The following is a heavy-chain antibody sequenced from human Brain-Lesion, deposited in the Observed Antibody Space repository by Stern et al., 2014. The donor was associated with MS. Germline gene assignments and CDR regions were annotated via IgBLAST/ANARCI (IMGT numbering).Heavy chain of an antibody. Sequence: VQLVESGPGLVKPLQTLSLTCTVSGGSVSSGGYFWNWLRPHPGHGVEWIGHVYYSGNIAYNPSLKSRVTISVDTSKNQFSLRLRSVTAADTAVYYCARNPALWYFDLWGRGTLAAVSS. CDR2: VYYSGNI. D-gene: IGHD3-3*02. CDR3: ARNPALWYFDL. J-gene: IGHJ2*01. CDR1: GGSVSSGGYF. V-gene: IGHV4-31*03.